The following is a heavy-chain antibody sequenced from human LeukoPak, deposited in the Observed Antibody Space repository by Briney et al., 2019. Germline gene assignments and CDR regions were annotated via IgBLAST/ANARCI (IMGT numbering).Heavy chain of an antibody. D-gene: IGHD2-2*01. J-gene: IGHJ4*02. CDR1: GFTFSAYA. Sequence: SGGSLRLSCEASGFTFSAYAMTWVRQAPGKGLEWVSAISGSGANTYYEDSVKVRFIVSRDNSKNTLYLQMNSLRAEKTAVYYCAKPLCPYNRQGFGYWGRETLVTVAS. V-gene: IGHV3-23*01. CDR2: ISGSGANT. CDR3: AKPLCPYNRQGFGY.